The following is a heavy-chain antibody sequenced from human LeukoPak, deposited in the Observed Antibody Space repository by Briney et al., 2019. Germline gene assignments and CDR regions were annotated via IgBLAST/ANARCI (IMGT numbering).Heavy chain of an antibody. D-gene: IGHD2-8*02. CDR1: GGTFVSFT. V-gene: IGHV1-69*04. CDR3: ATDLGYCAGASCSLWGYGSCI. Sequence: SVKVSCKASGGTFVSFTISWVRQAPGQGLEWRGRIIPMLGMSNYTQKFQDRVTITADKSTSTAYMELSGLRSEDTAVYYCATDLGYCAGASCSLWGYGSCIWGQGTKVIVSS. J-gene: IGHJ3*02. CDR2: IIPMLGMS.